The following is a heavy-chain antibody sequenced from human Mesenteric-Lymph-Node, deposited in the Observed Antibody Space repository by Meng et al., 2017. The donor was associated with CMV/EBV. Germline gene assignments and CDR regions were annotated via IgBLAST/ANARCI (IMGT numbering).Heavy chain of an antibody. Sequence: CAASGFTFSSYAMNWVRQAPGKGLEWVSSISGSGGSTDYADSVKGRFTISRDNSKNTLYLQMNSLRAEDTAVYYCANAEMPGTAGDYWGQGTLVTVSS. CDR1: GFTFSSYA. CDR2: ISGSGGST. V-gene: IGHV3-23*01. J-gene: IGHJ4*02. D-gene: IGHD2-21*02. CDR3: ANAEMPGTAGDY.